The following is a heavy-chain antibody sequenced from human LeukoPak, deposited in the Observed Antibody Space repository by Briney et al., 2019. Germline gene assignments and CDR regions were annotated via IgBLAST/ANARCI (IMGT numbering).Heavy chain of an antibody. V-gene: IGHV3-21*04. J-gene: IGHJ6*03. CDR2: ISSSSSYI. CDR1: GFTFNTYT. Sequence: PGGSLRLSCTASGFTFNTYTMNWVRQAPGKGLEWVSSISSSSSYIYYSDSVKGRFTISRHNAKNSLYLQMNSLRAEDTAVYYCAKDMPLTGYFYYYYYYMDVWGKGTTVTISS. CDR3: AKDMPLTGYFYYYYYYMDV. D-gene: IGHD3-9*01.